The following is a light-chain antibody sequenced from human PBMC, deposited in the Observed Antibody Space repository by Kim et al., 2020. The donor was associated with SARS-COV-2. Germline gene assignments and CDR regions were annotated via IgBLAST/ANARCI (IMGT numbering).Light chain of an antibody. J-gene: IGKJ2*01. CDR1: ENIGTW. CDR2: LAS. V-gene: IGKV1-5*03. Sequence: SSSVGAIVTIPCRASENIGTWLAWYQQTPGRAPSLLIYLASTLESGVPSRFSGTGSGTEFSLSITSLHPDDFATYYCQHYSRFPYTFGQWTKLDI. CDR3: QHYSRFPYT.